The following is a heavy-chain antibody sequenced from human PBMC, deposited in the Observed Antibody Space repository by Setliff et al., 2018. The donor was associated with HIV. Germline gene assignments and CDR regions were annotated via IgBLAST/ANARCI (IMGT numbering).Heavy chain of an antibody. CDR3: ARPTTGLGGGAAFDI. CDR2: ILYGGTT. V-gene: IGHV4-39*01. D-gene: IGHD2-8*01. Sequence: SETLSLTCAVSGGSVDSRDYYWGRFRQPPGKGLEWIGNILYGGTTYYTPSLKSRVSISVDTSRNQFSLRLNSVTAADTAVYYCARPTTGLGGGAAFDIWGQGTMVTVSS. CDR1: GGSVDSRDYY. J-gene: IGHJ3*02.